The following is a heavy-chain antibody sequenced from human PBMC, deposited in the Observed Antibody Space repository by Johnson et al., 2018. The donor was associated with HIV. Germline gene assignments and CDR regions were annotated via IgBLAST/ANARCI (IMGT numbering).Heavy chain of an antibody. V-gene: IGHV3-30*02. CDR2: IRYDGSNK. Sequence: RLVESGGGVVQPGGSLRLSCAASGFTFSSYGMHWVRQAPDKGLEWVAFIRYDGSNKYYADSVKGRFTISRDNSNNTLYLQMNSLRAEDTAVYYCANMAYGDYVHDAFDIWGQWTMFTVSS. D-gene: IGHD4-17*01. J-gene: IGHJ3*02. CDR1: GFTFSSYG. CDR3: ANMAYGDYVHDAFDI.